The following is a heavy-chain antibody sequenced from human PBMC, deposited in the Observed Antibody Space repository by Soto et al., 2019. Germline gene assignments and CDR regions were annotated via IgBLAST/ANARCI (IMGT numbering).Heavy chain of an antibody. CDR3: ASSRAVGSGSYYIGYYYYGMDV. J-gene: IGHJ6*02. D-gene: IGHD3-10*01. CDR2: IYYSGST. V-gene: IGHV4-59*02. Sequence: RCAACSGSVSSYYWSWIRKTPGKGLEWIGYIYYSGSTNYNPSLKSRVTISVDTSKNQFSLKLSSVTAADTAVYYCASSRAVGSGSYYIGYYYYGMDVWGQGTTVTVSS. CDR1: SGSVSSYY.